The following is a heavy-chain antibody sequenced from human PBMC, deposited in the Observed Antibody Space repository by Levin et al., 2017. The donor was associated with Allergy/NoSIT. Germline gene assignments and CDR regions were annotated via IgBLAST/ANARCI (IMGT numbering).Heavy chain of an antibody. Sequence: ASVKVSCKASGYTFTSYYMHWVRQAPGQGLEWMGIINPSGGSTSYAQKFQGRVTMTRDTSTSTVYMELSSLRSEDTAVYYCAREDIVVVPAVAWYYYYGMDVWGQGTTVTVSS. J-gene: IGHJ6*02. CDR2: INPSGGST. CDR3: AREDIVVVPAVAWYYYYGMDV. V-gene: IGHV1-46*01. D-gene: IGHD2-2*01. CDR1: GYTFTSYY.